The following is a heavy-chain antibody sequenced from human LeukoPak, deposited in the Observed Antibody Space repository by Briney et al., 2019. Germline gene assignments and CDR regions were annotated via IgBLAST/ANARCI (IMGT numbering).Heavy chain of an antibody. D-gene: IGHD2-2*01. CDR3: ARGRYCSSTSCYRFGYYMDV. CDR1: GVSFSGYY. Sequence: PSETLSLTCAVYGVSFSGYYWSWIRQPPGKGLEWIGEINHSGSTNYNPSLKSRVTISVDTSKNQFSLKLSSVTAAETAVYYCARGRYCSSTSCYRFGYYMDVWGKGTTVTVSS. V-gene: IGHV4-34*01. CDR2: INHSGST. J-gene: IGHJ6*03.